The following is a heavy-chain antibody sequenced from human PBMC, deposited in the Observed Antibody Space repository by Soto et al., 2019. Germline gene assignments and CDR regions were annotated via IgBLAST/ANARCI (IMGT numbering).Heavy chain of an antibody. D-gene: IGHD2-15*01. CDR1: GGSISSGGYY. CDR3: ARALRIVVVVAATLGDAFDI. V-gene: IGHV4-31*03. J-gene: IGHJ3*02. Sequence: SETLSLTCTVSGGSISSGGYYWSWIRQHPGKGLEWIGYIYYSGSTYYNPSLKSRVTISVDTSKNQFSLRLSSVTAADTAVYYCARALRIVVVVAATLGDAFDIWGQGTMVTVSS. CDR2: IYYSGST.